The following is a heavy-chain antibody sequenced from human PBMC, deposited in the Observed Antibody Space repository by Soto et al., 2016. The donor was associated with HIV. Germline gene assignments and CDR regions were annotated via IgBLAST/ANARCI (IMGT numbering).Heavy chain of an antibody. D-gene: IGHD6-13*01. J-gene: IGHJ4*02. CDR1: GFTFDDYA. CDR2: ISWNSGSI. V-gene: IGHV3-9*03. Sequence: EVQLVESGGGLVQPGRSLRLSCAASGFTFDDYAMHWVRQAPGKGLEWVSGISWNSGSIGYADSVKGRFTISRDNAKNSLYLQMNSLRAEDMALYYCAKDSTGAAAGVFDYWGQGNPGHRLL. CDR3: AKDSTGAAAGVFDY.